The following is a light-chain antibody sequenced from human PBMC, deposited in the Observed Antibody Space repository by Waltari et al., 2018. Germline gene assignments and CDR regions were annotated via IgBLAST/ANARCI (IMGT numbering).Light chain of an antibody. Sequence: DIQMTQSPSTLSASVGDRVSIPCRASQSISSWLAWYQQKPGKAPKLLIFKASTLQSGVPSRFSGSGPGTDFTLTISSLQPDDFATYYCQQYNNYPLTFGGGTKVEIK. CDR2: KAS. CDR3: QQYNNYPLT. V-gene: IGKV1-5*03. CDR1: QSISSW. J-gene: IGKJ4*01.